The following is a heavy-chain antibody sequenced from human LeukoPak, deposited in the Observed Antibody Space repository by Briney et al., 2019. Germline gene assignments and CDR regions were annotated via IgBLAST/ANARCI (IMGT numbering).Heavy chain of an antibody. V-gene: IGHV4-59*01. CDR1: GGSISSYY. CDR2: IYYSGST. Sequence: SETLSLTCTVSGGSISSYYWSWIRQPPGKGLEYIGYIYYSGSTNYNPSLKSRVTISVDTSKNQFSLRLSSVTAADTAVYYCARGYSAYKNYYYYYYMDVWGKGTTVTISS. J-gene: IGHJ6*03. CDR3: ARGYSAYKNYYYYYYMDV. D-gene: IGHD5-12*01.